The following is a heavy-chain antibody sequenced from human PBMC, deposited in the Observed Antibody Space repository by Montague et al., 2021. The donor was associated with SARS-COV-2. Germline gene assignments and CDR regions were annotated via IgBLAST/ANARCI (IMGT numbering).Heavy chain of an antibody. Sequence: PALVKPTQTLTLTCTFSGFSLSTSGMCASWIRQPPGKALEWLALIDWDDDKYHSTSLKTRLTISKDTSKNQVVLTMTNMDPVDTATYYCARINSDPLDYYYYGMDVWGQGTTVTVSS. J-gene: IGHJ6*02. V-gene: IGHV2-70*01. D-gene: IGHD1-1*01. CDR2: IDWDDDK. CDR1: GFSLSTSGMC. CDR3: ARINSDPLDYYYYGMDV.